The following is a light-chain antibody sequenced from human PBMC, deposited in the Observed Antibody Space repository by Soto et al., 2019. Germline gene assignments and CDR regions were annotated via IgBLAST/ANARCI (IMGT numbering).Light chain of an antibody. V-gene: IGKV3-11*01. CDR3: QQYNNWPQT. J-gene: IGKJ1*01. Sequence: TVMTQSPVTLSVSPGDTATLSCRASQSVSSYLAWYQQKPGQAPRLLIYDASNRATGIPARFSGSGSGTDFTLTISSLEPEDFAVYYCQQYNNWPQTFGQGTKVDIK. CDR1: QSVSSY. CDR2: DAS.